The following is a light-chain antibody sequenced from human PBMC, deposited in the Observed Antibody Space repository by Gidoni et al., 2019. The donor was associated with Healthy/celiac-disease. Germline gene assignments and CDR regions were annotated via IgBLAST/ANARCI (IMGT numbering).Light chain of an antibody. V-gene: IGLV1-40*01. Sequence: QSVLTQPPSVSGAPGQRVTISCTGSSSNIAAGYDVPWYQQLPGTAPNLLIYGNSNRPSGVPDRFSGSKSGTSASLAITGLQAEDESDYYCQSYDSSLSGSVVFGGGTKLTVL. CDR2: GNS. CDR3: QSYDSSLSGSVV. J-gene: IGLJ2*01. CDR1: SSNIAAGYD.